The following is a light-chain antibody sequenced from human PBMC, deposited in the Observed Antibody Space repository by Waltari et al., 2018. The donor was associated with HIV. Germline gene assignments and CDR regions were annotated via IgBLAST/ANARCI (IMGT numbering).Light chain of an antibody. Sequence: EIVLTQSPVTLSLSPGERATLSCSASQYISSHLAWYQQKPGQAPRLLISGASNRAAGIPARFSGSGSGTDFTLTITSLEPEDFAVYYCHQRRDWPPSVSFGGGTKVEIK. J-gene: IGKJ4*01. CDR1: QYISSH. V-gene: IGKV3-11*01. CDR3: HQRRDWPPSVS. CDR2: GAS.